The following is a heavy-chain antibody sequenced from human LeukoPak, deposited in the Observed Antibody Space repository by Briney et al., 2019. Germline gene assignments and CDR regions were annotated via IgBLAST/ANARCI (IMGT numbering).Heavy chain of an antibody. Sequence: ASVKVSCKASGYTFTSSDINWVRQATGQGLEWVGWMNPNSGYTGYAQKFKGRVTILRNTPLSTAYMELSSLRSEDTAVYYCARMVRGAYAGSYWGQGTLVTVSS. J-gene: IGHJ4*02. CDR2: MNPNSGYT. D-gene: IGHD3-10*01. V-gene: IGHV1-8*01. CDR1: GYTFTSSD. CDR3: ARMVRGAYAGSY.